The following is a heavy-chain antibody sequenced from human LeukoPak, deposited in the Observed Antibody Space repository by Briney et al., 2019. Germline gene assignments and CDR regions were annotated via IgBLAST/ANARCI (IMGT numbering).Heavy chain of an antibody. CDR1: GFTFSSYA. CDR2: ISGSGGST. V-gene: IGHV3-23*01. J-gene: IGHJ4*02. Sequence: PGGSLRLSCAASGFTFSSYAMSWVRQAPGKGLEWVSVISGSGGSTYYVDSVKGRFTISRDNSKNTLYLQMNSLGAEDTAVYYCAKDSRRFDYWGQGTLVTVSS. CDR3: AKDSRRFDY.